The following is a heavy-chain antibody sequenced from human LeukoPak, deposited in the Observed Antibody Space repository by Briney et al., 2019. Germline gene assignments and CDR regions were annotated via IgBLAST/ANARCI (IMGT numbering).Heavy chain of an antibody. J-gene: IGHJ4*02. CDR3: NAYDILTGRAFDY. CDR1: GFTVSSNY. Sequence: GGSLRLSCAASGFTVSSNYMSWVRQAPGKGLEWVSVIYSGGSTYYADSVKGRFTISRDNSKNTLYLQMNSLRAEDTAVYYCNAYDILTGRAFDYRGQGTLVTVSS. V-gene: IGHV3-53*01. D-gene: IGHD3-9*01. CDR2: IYSGGST.